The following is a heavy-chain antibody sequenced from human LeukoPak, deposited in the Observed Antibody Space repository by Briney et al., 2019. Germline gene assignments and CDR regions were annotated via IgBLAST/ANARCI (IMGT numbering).Heavy chain of an antibody. D-gene: IGHD6-19*01. Sequence: GGSLRLSCAASGFTFRSFGMHWVRQAPGKGLEWVALISYDGSHEYYADSVKGRFTISRDNSKDTLYLQMNSLRAEDTAVYYCAKENSGWYPLGYWGQGTLVTVSS. CDR1: GFTFRSFG. J-gene: IGHJ4*02. CDR3: AKENSGWYPLGY. V-gene: IGHV3-30*18. CDR2: ISYDGSHE.